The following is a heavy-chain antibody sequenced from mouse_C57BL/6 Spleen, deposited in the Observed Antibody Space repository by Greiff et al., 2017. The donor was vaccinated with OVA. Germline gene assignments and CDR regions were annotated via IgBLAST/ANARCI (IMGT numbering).Heavy chain of an antibody. CDR2: ISSGGSYT. CDR3: ARWRGRDDYDGYYYAMDC. CDR1: GFTFSSYG. V-gene: IGHV5-6*01. D-gene: IGHD2-4*01. Sequence: EVMLVESGGDLVKPGGSLKLSCAASGFTFSSYGMSWVRQTPDKRLEWVATISSGGSYTYYPDSVKGRFTISRDNAKNTLYLQMSSLKSEDTAMYYCARWRGRDDYDGYYYAMDCWGQGTSVTVSS. J-gene: IGHJ4*01.